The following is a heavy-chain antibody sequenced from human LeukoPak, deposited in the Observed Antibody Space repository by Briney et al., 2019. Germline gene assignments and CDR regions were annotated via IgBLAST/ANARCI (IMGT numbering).Heavy chain of an antibody. Sequence: SETLSLTCAVYGGSFSGYYWRWIRQPPGKGLEWIGEINHSGSTNYNPSPKSRVTISVDTSKNQFSLKLSSVTAADTAVYYCARARHSSGWYRSAHFDYWGQGTLVTVSS. CDR3: ARARHSSGWYRSAHFDY. CDR2: INHSGST. D-gene: IGHD6-19*01. CDR1: GGSFSGYY. V-gene: IGHV4-34*01. J-gene: IGHJ4*02.